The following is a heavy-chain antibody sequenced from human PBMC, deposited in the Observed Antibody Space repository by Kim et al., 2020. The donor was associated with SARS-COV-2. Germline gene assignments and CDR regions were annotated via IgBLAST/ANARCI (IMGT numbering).Heavy chain of an antibody. V-gene: IGHV4-39*01. CDR3: AGTVLLWFGRFDP. D-gene: IGHD3-10*01. CDR1: GGSISSSSYY. Sequence: SETLSLTCTVSGGSISSSSYYWGWIRQPPGKGLEWIGSIYYSGSTYYNPSLKSRVTISVDTSKNQFSLKLSSVTAADTAVYYCAGTVLLWFGRFDPWGQGTLVTVSS. J-gene: IGHJ5*02. CDR2: IYYSGST.